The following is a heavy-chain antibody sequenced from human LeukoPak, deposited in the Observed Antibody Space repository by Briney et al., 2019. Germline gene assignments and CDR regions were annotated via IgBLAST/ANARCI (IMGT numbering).Heavy chain of an antibody. CDR1: GFTFNSYW. CDR2: IKQDGSEK. J-gene: IGHJ4*02. D-gene: IGHD1-26*01. V-gene: IGHV3-7*04. CDR3: AGGIVGATLDY. Sequence: PGGSLRLSCAASGFTFNSYWMSWVRQAPGKGLEWVANIKQDGSEKYYVDSVKGRFTISRDNAKNSLYLQMNSLRAEDTAVYYCAGGIVGATLDYWGQGTLVTVSS.